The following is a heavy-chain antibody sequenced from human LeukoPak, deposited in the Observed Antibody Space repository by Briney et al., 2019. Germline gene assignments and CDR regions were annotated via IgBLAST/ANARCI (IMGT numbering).Heavy chain of an antibody. Sequence: SQTLSLTCTVSGGSISSGGYYWRWIRQHPGKGLEWIGYIYYSGSTYYNPSLKSRVTISVDTSKNQFSLKLSSVTAADTAVYYCARGRLGYCSSTSCPGFDPWGQGTLVTVSS. V-gene: IGHV4-31*03. D-gene: IGHD2-2*01. CDR1: GGSISSGGYY. CDR2: IYYSGST. CDR3: ARGRLGYCSSTSCPGFDP. J-gene: IGHJ5*02.